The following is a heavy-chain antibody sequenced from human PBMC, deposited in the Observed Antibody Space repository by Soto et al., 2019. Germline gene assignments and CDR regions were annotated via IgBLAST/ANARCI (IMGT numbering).Heavy chain of an antibody. J-gene: IGHJ3*02. CDR2: VYYSRST. V-gene: IGHV4-39*01. D-gene: IGHD3-22*01. CDR1: GGSFSSGEYY. CDR3: ARHADSGGQECGFNI. Sequence: PSETLSLTCTVSGGSFSSGEYYWSWIRQPPGNGLEWIGSVYYSRSTYFNPSLKSRVTISVDTSKNQFSLKLSSVTAADTAVYYCARHADSGGQECGFNIWGQGTMVTVSS.